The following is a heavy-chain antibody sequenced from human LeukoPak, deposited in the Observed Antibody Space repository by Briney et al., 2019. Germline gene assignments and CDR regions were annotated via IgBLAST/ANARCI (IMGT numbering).Heavy chain of an antibody. CDR2: IYYSGST. V-gene: IGHV4-59*01. Sequence: PSETLSLTCTVSGGSISSYYWSWIRQPPGKGLEWIGYIYYSGSTNYNPSLKSRVTISVDTSKNQFSLKLSSVTAADTAVYYCARGRGYCSGGSCYHDAFDIWGQGTMVTVSS. CDR3: ARGRGYCSGGSCYHDAFDI. J-gene: IGHJ3*02. CDR1: GGSISSYY. D-gene: IGHD2-15*01.